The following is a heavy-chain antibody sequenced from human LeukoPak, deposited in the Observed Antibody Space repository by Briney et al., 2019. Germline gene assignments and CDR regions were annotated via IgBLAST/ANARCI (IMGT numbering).Heavy chain of an antibody. D-gene: IGHD5-24*01. Sequence: ASVKVSCKASGDTFTSYYMHWVRQAPGQGLEWMGIINPSGGSTSYAQKFQGRVTITADESTSTAYMELSSLRSEDTAVYYCAQRWLQLYYFDYWGQGTLVTVSS. J-gene: IGHJ4*02. V-gene: IGHV1-46*01. CDR2: INPSGGST. CDR3: AQRWLQLYYFDY. CDR1: GDTFTSYY.